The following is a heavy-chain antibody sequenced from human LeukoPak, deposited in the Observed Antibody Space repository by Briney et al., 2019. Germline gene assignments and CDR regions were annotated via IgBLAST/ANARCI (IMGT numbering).Heavy chain of an antibody. Sequence: SETLSLTCTVSGGSISSSSYYWGWIRQPPGKGLEWIGSIYYSGSTYYNPSLKSRVTISVDTSKNQFSLKLSSVTAADTAVYYCARDRTWIQLWSGPRAFDYWGQGTLVTVSS. CDR1: GGSISSSSYY. J-gene: IGHJ4*02. CDR3: ARDRTWIQLWSGPRAFDY. D-gene: IGHD5-18*01. V-gene: IGHV4-39*07. CDR2: IYYSGST.